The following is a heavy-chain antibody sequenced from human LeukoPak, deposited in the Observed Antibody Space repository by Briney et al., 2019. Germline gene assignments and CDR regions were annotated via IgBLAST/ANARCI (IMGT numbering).Heavy chain of an antibody. Sequence: SETLSLTCTVSGGSISSGGYYWSWIRQPPGKGLEWIGSIYYSGSTYYNPSLKSRVTISVDTSKNQFSLKLSSVTAADTAVYYCATYGDYNAPEYYFDYWGQGTLVTVSS. CDR3: ATYGDYNAPEYYFDY. CDR1: GGSISSGGYY. J-gene: IGHJ4*02. V-gene: IGHV4-39*01. CDR2: IYYSGST. D-gene: IGHD4-17*01.